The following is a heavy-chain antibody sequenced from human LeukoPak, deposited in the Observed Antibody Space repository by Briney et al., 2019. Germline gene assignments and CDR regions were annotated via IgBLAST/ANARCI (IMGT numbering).Heavy chain of an antibody. CDR2: IKSKPKNYAT. D-gene: IGHD2-8*02. J-gene: IGHJ4*02. CDR3: VRQVVYDRPY. V-gene: IGHV3-73*01. Sequence: GGSLTLSCTASGFLYSDSGVHWARQASGTGLECVGRIKSKPKNYATAYAPSVTGRLTISTEDSNNTAYLQMNSLKPEDTAVYYCVRQVVYDRPYWGQGVLLSVSS. CDR1: GFLYSDSG.